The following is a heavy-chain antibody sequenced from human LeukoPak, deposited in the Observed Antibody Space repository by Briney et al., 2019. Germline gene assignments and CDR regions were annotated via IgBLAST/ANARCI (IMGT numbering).Heavy chain of an antibody. D-gene: IGHD4-17*01. CDR3: ARASFGDYSAEYFHH. V-gene: IGHV4-59*11. J-gene: IGHJ1*01. CDR2: IYSSGTT. CDR1: GGSISSHY. Sequence: SETLSLTCTVSGGSISSHYWSWIRQPPGRGLEWIGYIYSSGTTNYSPSLKSRVTISVDTSKNQFSLKLNSVTAADTAVYYCARASFGDYSAEYFHHWGQGTLVTVSS.